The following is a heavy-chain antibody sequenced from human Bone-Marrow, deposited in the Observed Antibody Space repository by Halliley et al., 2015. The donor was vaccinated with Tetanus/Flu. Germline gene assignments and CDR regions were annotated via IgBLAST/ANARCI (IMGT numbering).Heavy chain of an antibody. CDR1: GGSFSRYY. CDR3: VRAEVRSYWFDP. Sequence: GLVKPSETLSLACAVSGGSFSRYYWSWIRQPPGKGLEWIGEINDSGRTNYNPSLKSRVIMSVDESKNQFSLNLHSVTAADTAVYYCVRAEVRSYWFDPWGQGTLVTVSS. J-gene: IGHJ5*02. CDR2: INDSGRT. V-gene: IGHV4-34*10.